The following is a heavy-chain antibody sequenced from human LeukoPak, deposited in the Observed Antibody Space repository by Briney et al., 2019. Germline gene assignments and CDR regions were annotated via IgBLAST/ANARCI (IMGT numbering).Heavy chain of an antibody. V-gene: IGHV4-59*01. D-gene: IGHD2-2*01. J-gene: IGHJ5*02. CDR2: IYYSGST. Sequence: SETLSLTCTVSGGSISSYYWSWLRQPPGKGLEWIGYIYYSGSTNYNPSLKSRVNISVDTSKNQFSLKLSSVTAADTAVYYCARMDCSSTSCYGLGVWFDPWGQGTLVTVSS. CDR3: ARMDCSSTSCYGLGVWFDP. CDR1: GGSISSYY.